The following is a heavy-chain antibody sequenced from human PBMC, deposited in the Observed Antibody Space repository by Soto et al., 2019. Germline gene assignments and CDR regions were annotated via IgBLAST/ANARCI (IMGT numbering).Heavy chain of an antibody. J-gene: IGHJ4*02. CDR2: IYPSGMP. CDR1: GGSISNAAYT. CDR3: ARERGGYGLFDS. V-gene: IGHV4-30-2*01. Sequence: SETLSLTCTVSGGSISNAAYTWSWIRQPPGKGLEWIGYIYPSGMPFYNPSLRSRVTISIDRSNDQFSLNLKSVTAADTAVYYCARERGGYGLFDSWGQGTLVTVSS. D-gene: IGHD5-18*01.